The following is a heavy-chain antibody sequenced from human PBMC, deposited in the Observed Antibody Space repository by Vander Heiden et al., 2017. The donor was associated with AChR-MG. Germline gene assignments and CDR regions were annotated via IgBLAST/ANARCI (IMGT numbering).Heavy chain of an antibody. D-gene: IGHD6-6*01. Sequence: QVQLQESGPGLVKPSETLSLTCTVSGGSISRYYWSWIRQPPGKGLEWIGYIYYSGSTNYNPSLKSRVTISVDTSKNQFSLKLSSVTAADTAVYYCARGWDFSSSEMTLPFDYWGQGTLVTVSS. CDR3: ARGWDFSSSEMTLPFDY. V-gene: IGHV4-59*01. J-gene: IGHJ4*02. CDR1: GGSISRYY. CDR2: IYYSGST.